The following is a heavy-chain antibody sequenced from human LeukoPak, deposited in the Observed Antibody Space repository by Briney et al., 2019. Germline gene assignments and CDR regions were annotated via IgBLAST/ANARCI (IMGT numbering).Heavy chain of an antibody. V-gene: IGHV3-74*01. CDR2: VHPDGKNT. J-gene: IGHJ3*01. D-gene: IGHD5-18*01. CDR3: ASYVDTVRYDAFDV. CDR1: GFTFSSYW. Sequence: GGSLRLSCAASGFTFSSYWMDWVRQVPGKGLEWVSRVHPDGKNTAYAGSVKGRFTISRDNAKNTVYLQMSSLRAEDTAVYYCASYVDTVRYDAFDVWGQGKMVTVSS.